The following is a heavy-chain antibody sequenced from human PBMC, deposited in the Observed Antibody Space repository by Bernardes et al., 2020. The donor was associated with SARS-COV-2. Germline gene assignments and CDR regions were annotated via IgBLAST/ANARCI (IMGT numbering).Heavy chain of an antibody. Sequence: SETLSLTCSFSGISISNYIYYWSWILQPAGKGLEWLGRISTSGTTNYNPSFKSRLTISIDTSSNQFSLKLRSLTAADTALYFCARGPPDYYGSSSGNSYNWFDPWGQGTLVTVSS. D-gene: IGHD3-10*01. CDR2: ISTSGTT. V-gene: IGHV4-61*02. J-gene: IGHJ5*02. CDR1: GISISNYIYY. CDR3: ARGPPDYYGSSSGNSYNWFDP.